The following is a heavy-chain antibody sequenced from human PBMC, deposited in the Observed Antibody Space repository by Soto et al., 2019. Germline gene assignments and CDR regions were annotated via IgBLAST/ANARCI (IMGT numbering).Heavy chain of an antibody. J-gene: IGHJ5*02. CDR1: GYTFTSYG. CDR3: ARITRMVRGVIITPPRGWFDP. V-gene: IGHV1-18*01. CDR2: ISAYNGNT. D-gene: IGHD3-10*01. Sequence: ASVKVSCKASGYTFTSYGISWVRQAPGQGLEWMGWISAYNGNTNYAQKLQGRVTMTTDTSTSTAYMELRSLRSDDTAVYYCARITRMVRGVIITPPRGWFDPWGQGTLVTVSS.